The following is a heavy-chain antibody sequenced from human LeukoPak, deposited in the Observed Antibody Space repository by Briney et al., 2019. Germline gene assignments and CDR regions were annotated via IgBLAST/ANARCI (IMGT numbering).Heavy chain of an antibody. CDR2: VNPQGSGT. J-gene: IGHJ4*02. D-gene: IGHD6-19*01. V-gene: IGHV3-74*01. CDR1: GFTFSSYW. Sequence: PGGSLRLSCAASGFTFSSYWMHWVRQAPGKGLVWVSRVNPQGSGTSYTDSVKGRFTISRDNAKDALHPQMDNLRAEDTAVYYCARARWSSTGWFLGYWGQGTLVTVSS. CDR3: ARARWSSTGWFLGY.